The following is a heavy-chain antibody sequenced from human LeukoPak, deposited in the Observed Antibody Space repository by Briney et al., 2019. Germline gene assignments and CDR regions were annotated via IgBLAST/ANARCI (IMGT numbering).Heavy chain of an antibody. D-gene: IGHD6-19*01. V-gene: IGHV4-39*01. CDR2: IYYSGST. CDR1: GGSISSSSHY. CDR3: AINSSGWYSDAFDI. Sequence: SETLSLTCTVSGGSISSSSHYWGWIRQLPGRGLEWIGSIYYSGSTYYNPSLKSRVVISVDTSKNQFSLKLSSVTAADTAVYYCAINSSGWYSDAFDIWGQGTMVTVSS. J-gene: IGHJ3*02.